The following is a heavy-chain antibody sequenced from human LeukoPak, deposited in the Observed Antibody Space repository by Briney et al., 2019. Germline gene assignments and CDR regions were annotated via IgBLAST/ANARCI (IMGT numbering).Heavy chain of an antibody. CDR2: ISGSGGST. CDR1: GFTFSSYA. J-gene: IGHJ4*02. V-gene: IGHV3-23*01. CDR3: AKGHYFFDY. Sequence: PGGSLRLSCAASGFTFSSYAMSWVRQAPGKGLEWVSAISGSGGSTYYALSVHGRFTISRDNSKNSLYLQMNSLIAEDTAVYYCAKGHYFFDYWGQGTLVTVSS.